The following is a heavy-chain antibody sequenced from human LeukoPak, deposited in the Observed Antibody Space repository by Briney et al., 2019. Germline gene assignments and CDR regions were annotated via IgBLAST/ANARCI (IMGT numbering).Heavy chain of an antibody. V-gene: IGHV3-23*01. J-gene: IGHJ5*02. D-gene: IGHD2-2*01. Sequence: GGSLRLSCAASGFTFSSYAMSWVRQAPGEGLEWVSAISGSGGSTYYADSVKGRFTISRDNSKNTLYLQMNSLRSEDTAVYYCARSPYCSSANCPFDLWGQGTLVTVSS. CDR3: ARSPYCSSANCPFDL. CDR2: ISGSGGST. CDR1: GFTFSSYA.